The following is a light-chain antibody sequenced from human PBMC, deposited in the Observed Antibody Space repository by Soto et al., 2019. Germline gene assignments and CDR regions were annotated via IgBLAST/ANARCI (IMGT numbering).Light chain of an antibody. CDR2: DAS. J-gene: IGKJ1*01. CDR3: SARNKLPPT. V-gene: IGKV3-11*01. Sequence: EIVLTQSPATLSLSPGERATLSCRASQSVSSYLAWYQQKPGQAPRLLIYDASNRATGIPARFSGSGSGTDLPLPINSLKPEKFASYYLSARNKLPPTFGQGNKVEIK. CDR1: QSVSSY.